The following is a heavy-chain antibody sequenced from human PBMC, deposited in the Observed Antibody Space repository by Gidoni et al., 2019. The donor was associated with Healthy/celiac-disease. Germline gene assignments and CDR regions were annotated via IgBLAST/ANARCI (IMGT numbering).Heavy chain of an antibody. Sequence: QVQLQQWGAGLLKPSETLSLTCAVYGGSFSGYYWSWIRQPPGEGLEWIGEINHSGSTNYNPSLKSRVTISVDTSKNQFSLKLSSVTAADTAVYYCARNRHRGGVMFDYWGQGTLVTVSS. CDR1: GGSFSGYY. J-gene: IGHJ4*02. CDR2: INHSGST. V-gene: IGHV4-34*01. CDR3: ARNRHRGGVMFDY. D-gene: IGHD3-16*01.